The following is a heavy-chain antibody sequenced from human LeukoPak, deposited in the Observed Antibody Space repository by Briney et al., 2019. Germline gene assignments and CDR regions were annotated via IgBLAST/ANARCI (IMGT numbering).Heavy chain of an antibody. Sequence: GGSLRLSCAASGFTFSNYGMHWVRQAPGKGLEWVAFIRYDGSNKYYADSVKGRFTISRDNSKNTLYLQMNSLRAEDTAVYYCAKIAVAGSSYFDYWGQGTLVTVSS. CDR1: GFTFSNYG. D-gene: IGHD6-19*01. J-gene: IGHJ4*02. CDR3: AKIAVAGSSYFDY. V-gene: IGHV3-30*02. CDR2: IRYDGSNK.